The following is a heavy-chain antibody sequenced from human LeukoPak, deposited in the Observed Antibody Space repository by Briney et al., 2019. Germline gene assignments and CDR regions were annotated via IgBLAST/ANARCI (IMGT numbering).Heavy chain of an antibody. V-gene: IGHV3-53*01. CDR1: GFTVSSNY. Sequence: GGSLRLSCAASGFTVSSNYMSWVRQAPGKGLEWVSVIYSGGSTYYADSVKGRFTISRDNSKSTLYLQMNSLRAEDTAVYYCARGVDDYGDYLFDYWGQGTLVTVSS. CDR2: IYSGGST. CDR3: ARGVDDYGDYLFDY. D-gene: IGHD4-17*01. J-gene: IGHJ4*02.